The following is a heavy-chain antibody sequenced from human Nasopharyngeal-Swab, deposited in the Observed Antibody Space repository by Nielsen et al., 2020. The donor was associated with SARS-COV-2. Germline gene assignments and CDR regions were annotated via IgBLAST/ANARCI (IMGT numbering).Heavy chain of an antibody. Sequence: ASVKVSCKASGYTFTGYYMHWVRQAPGQGLEWMGRINPNSGGTNYAQKFQGRVTMTRDTSISTAYMVLSRLRSDDTAVYYCAREPRYSYGLFDPWGQGTLVTVSS. CDR2: INPNSGGT. CDR3: AREPRYSYGLFDP. J-gene: IGHJ5*02. V-gene: IGHV1-2*06. D-gene: IGHD5-18*01. CDR1: GYTFTGYY.